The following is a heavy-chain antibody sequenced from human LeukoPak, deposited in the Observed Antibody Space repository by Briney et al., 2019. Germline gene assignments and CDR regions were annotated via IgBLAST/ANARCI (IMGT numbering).Heavy chain of an antibody. V-gene: IGHV5-51*01. J-gene: IGHJ5*02. CDR1: GYRFGSYW. CDR2: IYPGDSDT. CDR3: ARETNNRFDP. D-gene: IGHD1/OR15-1a*01. Sequence: GESPKISCKGSGYRFGSYWTAWVRQMPGKGLEWMGIIYPGDSDTRYSPSFQGQVTISVDKSTSTAYLQWSSLKASDTAVYYCARETNNRFDPWGQGPRSPSPQ.